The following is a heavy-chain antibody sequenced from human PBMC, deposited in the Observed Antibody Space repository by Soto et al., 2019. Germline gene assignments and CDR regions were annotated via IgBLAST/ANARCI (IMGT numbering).Heavy chain of an antibody. D-gene: IGHD2-15*01. J-gene: IGHJ5*02. CDR3: AKDYGYCSGGSCYSSGWFDP. CDR2: ISYDGSNK. CDR1: GLTFSSYG. V-gene: IGHV3-30*18. Sequence: PGGSLRLSCAASGLTFSSYGMRWVRQATGKGLEWMAVISYDGSNKYYADSVKGRFTISRDNSKNTLYLQMNSLRAEDTAVYYCAKDYGYCSGGSCYSSGWFDPWGQGTLVTV.